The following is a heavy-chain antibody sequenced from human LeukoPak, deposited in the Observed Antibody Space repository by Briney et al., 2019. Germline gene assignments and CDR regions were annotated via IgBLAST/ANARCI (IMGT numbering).Heavy chain of an antibody. D-gene: IGHD4-17*01. V-gene: IGHV4-59*08. J-gene: IGHJ4*02. CDR1: GGAISTFY. Sequence: SETLSLTCTVSGGAISTFYWSWIRQPPGKGLEWIEYIYYRGSTDYNPSLKSRVTISVDTSKNQFFLKLSSVTAADTAVYYCASGGNGDYYFDYWGQGTLVTVSS. CDR2: IYYRGST. CDR3: ASGGNGDYYFDY.